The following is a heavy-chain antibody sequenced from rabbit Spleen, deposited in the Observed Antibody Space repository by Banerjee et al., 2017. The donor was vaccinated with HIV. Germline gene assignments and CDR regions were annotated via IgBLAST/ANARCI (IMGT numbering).Heavy chain of an antibody. V-gene: IGHV1S47*01. J-gene: IGHJ4*01. CDR3: ARGNNNGGDGCNL. CDR2: INAVTGKA. D-gene: IGHD2-1*01. CDR1: GFDFSSYG. Sequence: QEQLVESGGGLIQPGGSLKLSCKASGFDFSSYGVSWVRQAPGKGLEWIACINAVTGKAVYASWVNGRFTISSHDAQNTLYLQLNSLTAADTATYFCARGNNNGGDGCNLWGPGTLVTVS.